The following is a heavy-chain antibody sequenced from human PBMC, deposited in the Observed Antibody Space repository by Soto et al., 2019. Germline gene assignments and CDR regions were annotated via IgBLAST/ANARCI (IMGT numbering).Heavy chain of an antibody. V-gene: IGHV3-30-3*01. CDR3: ARGLQEYSSSSPFDY. Sequence: PGGSLRLSCAASGFTFSSYSMHWVRQAPGKGLEWVAVISYDGSNKYYADSVKGRFTISRDNSKNTLYLQMNSLRAEDTAVYYCARGLQEYSSSSPFDYWGRGTLVTVSS. D-gene: IGHD6-6*01. J-gene: IGHJ4*02. CDR1: GFTFSSYS. CDR2: ISYDGSNK.